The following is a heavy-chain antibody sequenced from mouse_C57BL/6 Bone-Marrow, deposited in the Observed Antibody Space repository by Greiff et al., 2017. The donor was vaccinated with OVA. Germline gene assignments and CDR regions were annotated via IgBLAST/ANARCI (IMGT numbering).Heavy chain of an antibody. V-gene: IGHV7-1*01. J-gene: IGHJ3*01. CDR3: ARDAWDGYDDGGAWFAY. CDR2: SRNKANDYTT. D-gene: IGHD2-2*01. Sequence: EVKVVESGGGLVQSGRSLRLSCATSGFTFSDFYMEWVRQAPGKGLEWIAASRNKANDYTTEYSASVQGRFIVSRDTSHSILYLRMNALRAEDTAIYYCARDAWDGYDDGGAWFAYWGQGTLVTVSA. CDR1: GFTFSDFY.